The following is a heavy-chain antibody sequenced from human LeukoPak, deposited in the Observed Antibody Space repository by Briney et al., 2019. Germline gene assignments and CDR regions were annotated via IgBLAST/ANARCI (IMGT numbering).Heavy chain of an antibody. CDR2: ISFHGTDS. J-gene: IGHJ5*02. V-gene: IGHV3-30*04. D-gene: IGHD3-10*01. CDR1: GFTFISYA. CDR3: ARSGSYWFDP. Sequence: PGTSLRLSCAASGFTFISYAIHWVRQAPGKGLEWVAVISFHGTDSFYADSVKGRFTISRDNSKNTLYLQMNSLRAEDTAVYYCARSGSYWFDPWGQGTLVTVSS.